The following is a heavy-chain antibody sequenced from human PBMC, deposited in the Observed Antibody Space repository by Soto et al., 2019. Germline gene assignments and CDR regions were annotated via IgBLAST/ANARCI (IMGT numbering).Heavy chain of an antibody. J-gene: IGHJ5*01. D-gene: IGHD1-1*01. V-gene: IGHV4-31*01. CDR3: GRDRALGSTGHLFDF. CDR1: GRPVTSGGYY. CDR2: IYHIGSP. Sequence: QVQLQESGPGLVKPSQTLSLTCTVSGRPVTSGGYYWTWIRQPPGKGLEWIGYIYHIGSPSYNPSPQRPLNMALDKSKNPFSLNPTSVNAADTAIYYCGRDRALGSTGHLFDFRGQGTLV.